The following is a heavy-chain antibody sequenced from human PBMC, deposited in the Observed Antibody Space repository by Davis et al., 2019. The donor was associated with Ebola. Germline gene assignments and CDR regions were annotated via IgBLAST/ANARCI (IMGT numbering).Heavy chain of an antibody. J-gene: IGHJ4*02. CDR1: GGSFSGYY. Sequence: PSETLSLTCAVYGGSFSGYYWSWIRQPPGKGLEWIGEINHSGSTNYNPSLKSRVTISVDTSKNQFSLKLSSVTAADTAVYYCVRASYDFWSGYYSNFDYWGQGTLVTVSS. CDR2: INHSGST. V-gene: IGHV4-34*01. CDR3: VRASYDFWSGYYSNFDY. D-gene: IGHD3-3*01.